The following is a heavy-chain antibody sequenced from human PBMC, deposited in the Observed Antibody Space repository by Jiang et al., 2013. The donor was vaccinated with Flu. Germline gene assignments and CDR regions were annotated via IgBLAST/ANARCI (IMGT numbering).Heavy chain of an antibody. D-gene: IGHD5-18*01. CDR2: IYYSGST. V-gene: IGHV4-39*01. J-gene: IGHJ4*02. CDR3: ARQGYSYGGDY. Sequence: PGLVKPSETLSLTCTVSGGSISSSSYYWGWIRQPPGKGLEWIGSIYYSGSTYYNPSLKSRVTISVDTSKNQFSLKLSSVTAADTAVYYCARQGYSYGGDYWGQGTLVTVSS. CDR1: GGSISSSSYY.